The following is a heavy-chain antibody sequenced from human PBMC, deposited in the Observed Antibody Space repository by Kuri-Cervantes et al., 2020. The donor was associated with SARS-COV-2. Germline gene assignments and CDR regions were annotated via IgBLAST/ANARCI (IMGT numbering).Heavy chain of an antibody. CDR3: ARELGSWPFDY. CDR1: GFTFSSYA. CDR2: ISYDGSNK. Sequence: GESLKISCAASGFTFSSYAMHWVRQAPGKGLEWVAVISYDGSNKYYADSVKGRFTISRDNSKNTLYLQMNSLRAEDTAVYYCARELGSWPFDYWGQGILVTVSS. D-gene: IGHD6-13*01. V-gene: IGHV3-30-3*01. J-gene: IGHJ4*02.